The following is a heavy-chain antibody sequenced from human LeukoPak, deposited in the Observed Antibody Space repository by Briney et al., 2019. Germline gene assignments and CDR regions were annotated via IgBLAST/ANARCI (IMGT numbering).Heavy chain of an antibody. V-gene: IGHV4-59*08. CDR3: AKYTRGRDGMDV. CDR1: GGSISSYY. Sequence: SETLSLTCTVSGGSISSYYWSWIRQPPGKGLEWIGYIYYSGSTNYNPSLKSRVTISVDTSKTQFSLKLSSVTAADTAVYYCAKYTRGRDGMDVWGQGTTVTVS. D-gene: IGHD1-26*01. J-gene: IGHJ6*02. CDR2: IYYSGST.